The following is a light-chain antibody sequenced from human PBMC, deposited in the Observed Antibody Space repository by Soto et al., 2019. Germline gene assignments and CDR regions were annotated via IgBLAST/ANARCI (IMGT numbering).Light chain of an antibody. CDR3: QQRRDWPIT. V-gene: IGKV3D-20*02. CDR1: RSVSSRY. J-gene: IGKJ5*01. Sequence: EILLTQSPGPLSLSPGERATLSCRSSRSVSSRYLAWYQQKPGQAPRLIIYGASSRATGIPDRFSGSGSGTDFTLTISSLEPEDFAVYYCQQRRDWPITFGQGTRLEIK. CDR2: GAS.